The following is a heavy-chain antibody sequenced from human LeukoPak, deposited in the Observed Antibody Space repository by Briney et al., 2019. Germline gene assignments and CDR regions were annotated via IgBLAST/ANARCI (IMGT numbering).Heavy chain of an antibody. CDR1: GFTFSNHW. CDR3: ARESITVIGAVLTTEGSGFDY. CDR2: INQDGSQK. V-gene: IGHV3-7*01. Sequence: GGSLRLSCAASGFTFSNHWMTWVRQAPGKGLERVSNINQDGSQKYDVDSVKGRFTISRDNTKNSLYLQMGSLRAEDTAVYYCARESITVIGAVLTTEGSGFDYWGQGTLVTVSS. D-gene: IGHD3-22*01. J-gene: IGHJ4*02.